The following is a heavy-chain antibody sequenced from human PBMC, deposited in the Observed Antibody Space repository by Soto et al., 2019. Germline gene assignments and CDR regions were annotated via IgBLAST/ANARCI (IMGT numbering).Heavy chain of an antibody. CDR3: ARQGMAARKYYSTDLDV. CDR2: ISSSAKTI. J-gene: IGHJ6*02. V-gene: IGHV3-48*03. D-gene: IGHD6-6*01. Sequence: EVQLVESGGGLVQPGGSLRLSCAASGFAFSSYEMNWVRQAPGKGLEWVSYISSSAKTIYYADSVKGRFTISRDNAKSSLYLQMNSLRAEDAAVYYCARQGMAARKYYSTDLDVWGQGTTVIV. CDR1: GFAFSSYE.